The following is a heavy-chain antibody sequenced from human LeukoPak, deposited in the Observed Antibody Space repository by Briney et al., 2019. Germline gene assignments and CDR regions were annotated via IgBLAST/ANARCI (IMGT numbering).Heavy chain of an antibody. D-gene: IGHD3-16*01. CDR2: ISYDGSNK. J-gene: IGHJ3*02. V-gene: IGHV3-30-3*01. CDR3: ARGSHGGADAFDI. Sequence: PGGSLRLSCAASGFTFSDYYMSWVRQAPGKGLEWVAVISYDGSNKYYADSVKGRFTISRDNSKNTLYLQMNSLRAEDTAVYYCARGSHGGADAFDIWGQGTMVTVSS. CDR1: GFTFSDYY.